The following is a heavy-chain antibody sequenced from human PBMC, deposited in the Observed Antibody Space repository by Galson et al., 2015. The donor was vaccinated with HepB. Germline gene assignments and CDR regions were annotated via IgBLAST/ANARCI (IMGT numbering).Heavy chain of an antibody. D-gene: IGHD3-16*02. CDR2: ISSSSTYI. V-gene: IGHV3-21*01. Sequence: SLRLSCAASGFTFSNYSMNWVRQAPGKGLEWVSSISSSSTYIYYADSVKGRFTISRDNAKNSLYLQMNSLRAEDTAAYYCARDCHPLRVKNRNWFDPWGQGALVTVSS. J-gene: IGHJ5*02. CDR3: ARDCHPLRVKNRNWFDP. CDR1: GFTFSNYS.